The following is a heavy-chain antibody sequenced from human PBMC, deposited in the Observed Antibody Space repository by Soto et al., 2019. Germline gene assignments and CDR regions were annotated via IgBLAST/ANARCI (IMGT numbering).Heavy chain of an antibody. CDR3: ARDRAVNTTNEYFDY. CDR2: ITPIFGTA. Sequence: SVKVSCKASGGTFSSYAISWVRQAPGQGLEWMGGITPIFGTANYAQKFQGRVTITADESTSTAYMELSSLRSEDTAVYYCARDRAVNTTNEYFDYWGQGTLVTVSS. D-gene: IGHD4-4*01. V-gene: IGHV1-69*13. J-gene: IGHJ4*02. CDR1: GGTFSSYA.